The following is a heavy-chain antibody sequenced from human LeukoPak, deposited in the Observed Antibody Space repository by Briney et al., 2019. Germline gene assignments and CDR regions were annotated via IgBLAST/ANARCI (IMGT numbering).Heavy chain of an antibody. CDR3: ATELMRRDGYNRDY. D-gene: IGHD5-24*01. CDR2: INPNSGGT. J-gene: IGHJ4*02. Sequence: GASVKVSCKASGYTFTGYYMHWVRQAPGQGLEWMGWINPNSGGTNYAQKFQGRVTMTRDTSISTAYMELSRLRSDDTAVYYCATELMRRDGYNRDYWGQGTLVTVSS. V-gene: IGHV1-2*02. CDR1: GYTFTGYY.